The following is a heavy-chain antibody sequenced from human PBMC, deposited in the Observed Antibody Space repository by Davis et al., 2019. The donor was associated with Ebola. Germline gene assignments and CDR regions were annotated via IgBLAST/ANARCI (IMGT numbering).Heavy chain of an antibody. J-gene: IGHJ5*02. CDR2: INHSGST. Sequence: MPSEILSLTCAVYGGSFSGYYWSWIRQPPGKGLEWIGEINHSGSTNYNPSLKSRVTISVDTSKNQFSLQLNSVTPEDTAVYYCARVVTGRFDPWGQGTLVTVSS. V-gene: IGHV4-34*01. CDR3: ARVVTGRFDP. CDR1: GGSFSGYY. D-gene: IGHD1-20*01.